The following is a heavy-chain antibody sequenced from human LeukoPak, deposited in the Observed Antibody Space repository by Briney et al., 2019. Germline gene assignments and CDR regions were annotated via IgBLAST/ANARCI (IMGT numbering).Heavy chain of an antibody. J-gene: IGHJ4*02. Sequence: GGSLRLSCASSGFTFSDYWMTWVRQVPGKGLEWVANINRGGNEVHYVDSVKGRFTISRDNAKNSLYLQLDSLRVEDTAVYYCARVGTWELQRVFDYWGQGTLVTVSS. CDR2: INRGGNEV. D-gene: IGHD1-26*01. CDR1: GFTFSDYW. V-gene: IGHV3-7*01. CDR3: ARVGTWELQRVFDY.